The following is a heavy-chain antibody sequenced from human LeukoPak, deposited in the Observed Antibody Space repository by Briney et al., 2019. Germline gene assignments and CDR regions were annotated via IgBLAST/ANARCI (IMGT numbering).Heavy chain of an antibody. CDR3: ARVFLERLTSGYFDN. D-gene: IGHD3-3*01. Sequence: PGGSLRLSCAASGFAFSEYAMHWVRQVPGKVLEWVAVISYDGRQKYYGDSVKGRFTISRDNPQNTLFLQMNSLRDDDTAVYYCARVFLERLTSGYFDNWGQGNLVTVS. V-gene: IGHV3-30-3*01. CDR2: ISYDGRQK. CDR1: GFAFSEYA. J-gene: IGHJ4*02.